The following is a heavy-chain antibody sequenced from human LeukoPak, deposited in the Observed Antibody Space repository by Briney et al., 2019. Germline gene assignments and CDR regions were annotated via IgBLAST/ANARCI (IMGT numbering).Heavy chain of an antibody. CDR3: ARAQSAYLESDAFDI. CDR1: GGSISRGDYY. J-gene: IGHJ3*02. D-gene: IGHD3-3*01. Sequence: TSQTLSLTCTVSGGSISRGDYYWSWIRQPPWKGREWIGYIDYSGSTYYNPSLKSRVTISVDTSKNQFSLKMSSVTAADTAVYYCARAQSAYLESDAFDIWGKGTMVTVSS. CDR2: IDYSGST. V-gene: IGHV4-30-4*08.